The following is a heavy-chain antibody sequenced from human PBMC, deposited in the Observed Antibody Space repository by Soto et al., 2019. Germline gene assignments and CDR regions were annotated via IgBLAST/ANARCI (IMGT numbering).Heavy chain of an antibody. J-gene: IGHJ1*01. V-gene: IGHV1-3*01. CDR1: GYTFTSYA. CDR3: ARVLRFTYDSSGYCFQH. CDR2: INAGNGNT. Sequence: GASVKVSCKASGYTFTSYAMHWVRQAPGQRLEWMGWINAGNGNTKYSQKFQGRVTITRDTSASTAYMELSSLRSEDTAVYYCARVLRFTYDSSGYCFQHWGQGTLVTVSS. D-gene: IGHD3-22*01.